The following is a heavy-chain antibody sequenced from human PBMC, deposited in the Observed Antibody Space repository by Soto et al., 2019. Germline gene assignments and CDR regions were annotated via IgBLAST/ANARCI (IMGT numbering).Heavy chain of an antibody. CDR3: ARGGGNDPFDS. V-gene: IGHV4-30-2*06. D-gene: IGHD5-12*01. J-gene: IGHJ4*02. Sequence: SETLSLTCTVSGGSITHGGFSWSWIRQSPGKGLGWIGYIGHLENTYFHPTFKSRLTMSIDRSKNQFSLNLSSVTAADRAVYYCARGGGNDPFDSWGQGVLVTVSS. CDR1: GGSITHGGFS. CDR2: IGHLENT.